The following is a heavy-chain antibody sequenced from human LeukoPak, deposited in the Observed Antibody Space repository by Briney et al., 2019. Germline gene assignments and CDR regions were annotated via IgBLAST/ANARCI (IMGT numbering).Heavy chain of an antibody. Sequence: GGSLRLSCAASGFTFSSYAMSWVRQAPGKGLEWVSAISGSGGSTYYADSVKGRFTISRDNAKNSLYLQMNSLRAEDTAVYYCARENHTPRGYCSSTSCSDYYMDVWGKGTTVTVSS. CDR2: ISGSGGST. CDR1: GFTFSSYA. V-gene: IGHV3-23*01. J-gene: IGHJ6*03. CDR3: ARENHTPRGYCSSTSCSDYYMDV. D-gene: IGHD2-2*01.